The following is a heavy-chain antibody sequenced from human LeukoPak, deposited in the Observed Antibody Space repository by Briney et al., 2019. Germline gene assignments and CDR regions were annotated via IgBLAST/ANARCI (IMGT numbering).Heavy chain of an antibody. J-gene: IGHJ4*02. Sequence: PSGTLSLTCAVYGGSFSGYYWSWIRQPPGKGLEWIGEINHSGSTNYNPSLKSRVTISVDTSKNQFSLKLSSVTAADTAVYYCARAVLGYCSSTSCYAHDYWGQGTLVTVSS. D-gene: IGHD2-2*01. CDR2: INHSGST. CDR1: GGSFSGYY. V-gene: IGHV4-34*01. CDR3: ARAVLGYCSSTSCYAHDY.